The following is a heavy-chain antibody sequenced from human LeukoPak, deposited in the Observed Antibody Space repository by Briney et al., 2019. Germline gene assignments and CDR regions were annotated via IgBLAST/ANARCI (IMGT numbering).Heavy chain of an antibody. CDR1: GFTFSDYY. CDR3: ARDGFFDSSWYAGVYYYMDV. D-gene: IGHD6-13*01. V-gene: IGHV3-11*04. CDR2: ISRSGSTI. J-gene: IGHJ6*03. Sequence: GGSLRLSCAPSGFTFSDYYMSWIRQAPGKGLEWVSYISRSGSTIYYADSVKGRVTISRDNAKNSLYLQMNGLRAEDTAVYYCARDGFFDSSWYAGVYYYMDVWGKGTTVTVSS.